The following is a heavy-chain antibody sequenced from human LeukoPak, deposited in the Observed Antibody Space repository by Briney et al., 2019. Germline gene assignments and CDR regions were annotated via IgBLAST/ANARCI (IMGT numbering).Heavy chain of an antibody. CDR2: ISYLSSHV. J-gene: IGHJ4*02. Sequence: NPGGSLRLSCSASGFTFSDYDMNWVRQAPGKGLEWVSSISYLSSHVYYGDSVKGRFSISGDNAKNSLYLQMNSLGAEDTAIYYCGRAFPPLRTSSAGDLWGQGILVTVSS. CDR1: GFTFSDYD. CDR3: GRAFPPLRTSSAGDL. V-gene: IGHV3-21*01. D-gene: IGHD3-16*01.